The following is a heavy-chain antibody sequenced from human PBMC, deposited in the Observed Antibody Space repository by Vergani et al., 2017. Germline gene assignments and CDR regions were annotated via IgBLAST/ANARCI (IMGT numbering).Heavy chain of an antibody. D-gene: IGHD5-24*01. Sequence: EVQLLESGGGLVQPGGSLRLSCAASGFTFSTYAMSWVRQAPGKGLEWVSTISGSGGSTYYADSVKGRFTISRDKSKNTLYLQINSLRAEDTAVYYCGRGSDNYNWGQGTLVTVSS. CDR3: GRGSDNYN. J-gene: IGHJ4*02. CDR1: GFTFSTYA. CDR2: ISGSGGST. V-gene: IGHV3-23*01.